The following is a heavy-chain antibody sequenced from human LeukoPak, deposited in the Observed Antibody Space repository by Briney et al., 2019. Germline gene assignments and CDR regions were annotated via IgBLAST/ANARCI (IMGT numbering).Heavy chain of an antibody. CDR2: ISAYNGNT. CDR1: GYTFTSYG. CDR3: ARDRTIFGVVMTIGSEPDY. J-gene: IGHJ4*02. D-gene: IGHD3-3*01. Sequence: ASVKVSCKASGYTFTSYGISWVRQAPGQGLEWMGWISAYNGNTNYAQKLQGRVTMTTDTSTSTAYMELRSLRSDDTAVYYCARDRTIFGVVMTIGSEPDYWGQGTLVTVSS. V-gene: IGHV1-18*01.